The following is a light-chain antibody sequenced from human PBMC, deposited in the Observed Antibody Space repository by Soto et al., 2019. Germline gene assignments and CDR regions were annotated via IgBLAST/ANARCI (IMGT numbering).Light chain of an antibody. CDR1: SGHSNYA. Sequence: QLVLTQSPSASAYLGASVNLTCTLGSGHSNYAIAWHQLQPEKGPRYLMKLNRDGSHSKGDGIPNRFSGSSSGAERYLTISSLHSEDEADYYCQTWCTGIVIFCGLTKLTV. CDR3: QTWCTGIVI. V-gene: IGLV4-69*01. J-gene: IGLJ2*01. CDR2: LNRDGSH.